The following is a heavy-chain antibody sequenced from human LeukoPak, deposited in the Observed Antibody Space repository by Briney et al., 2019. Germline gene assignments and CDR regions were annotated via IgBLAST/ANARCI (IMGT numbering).Heavy chain of an antibody. CDR1: GFTFSSYC. CDR2: IKEDGSEK. Sequence: GGSLRLSCAASGFTFSSYCMSWVRQAPGKGLEWVANIKEDGSEKYYVDSVKGRFTISKDNAKNSLYLQMNSLRAEDTAVYYCVRDQLDSSGRRSDYWGQGTLVTVSS. J-gene: IGHJ4*02. V-gene: IGHV3-7*01. D-gene: IGHD3-22*01. CDR3: VRDQLDSSGRRSDY.